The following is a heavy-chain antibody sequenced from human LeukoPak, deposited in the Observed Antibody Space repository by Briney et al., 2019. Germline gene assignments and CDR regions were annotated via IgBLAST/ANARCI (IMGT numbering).Heavy chain of an antibody. CDR2: ISSARHYI. J-gene: IGHJ6*03. D-gene: IGHD2-21*01. CDR3: ARDYSGESFYYYYYYMDV. CDR1: GFSFSDYT. Sequence: GGSLRLSCAASGFSFSDYTMTWVRQAPGKGLEWVSSISSARHYIYYADSVKGRFTISRDNAKNSLYLQMNSLRAEDTAVYYCARDYSGESFYYYYYYMDVWGKGTTVTVSS. V-gene: IGHV3-21*01.